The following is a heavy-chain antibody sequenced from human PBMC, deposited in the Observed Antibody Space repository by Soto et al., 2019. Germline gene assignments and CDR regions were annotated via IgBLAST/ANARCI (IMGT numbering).Heavy chain of an antibody. CDR1: GGSISNYY. V-gene: IGHV4-59*01. CDR2: IYYSGST. CDR3: ARDLKEYCSDGKCNWFDP. Sequence: SETLSLTCSVSGGSISNYYWSWIRQPPGKGLEWIGYIYYSGSTNYNPSLKSRVTISFDASKNQISLQVRSATAADAAVYYCARDLKEYCSDGKCNWFDPWGQRTLVTVSS. J-gene: IGHJ5*02. D-gene: IGHD2-15*01.